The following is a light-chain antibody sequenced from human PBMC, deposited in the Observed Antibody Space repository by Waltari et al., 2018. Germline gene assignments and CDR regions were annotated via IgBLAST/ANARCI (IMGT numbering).Light chain of an antibody. V-gene: IGKV1-9*01. Sequence: DIQLTQSPSFLSASVGDRGTITCRASQGISSYFAWYQQKPGKAPKLLIYAASTLQSGVPSRFSGSGSGTEFTLTISSLQPEDFATYYCQQLNSYPPLFGQGTRLEIK. CDR2: AAS. CDR1: QGISSY. J-gene: IGKJ5*01. CDR3: QQLNSYPPL.